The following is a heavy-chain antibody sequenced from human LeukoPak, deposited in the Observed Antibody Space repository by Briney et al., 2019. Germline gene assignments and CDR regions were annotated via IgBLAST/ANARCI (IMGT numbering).Heavy chain of an antibody. V-gene: IGHV3-20*04. Sequence: PGGSLRLSCAASGFTFDDYGMSWVRQAPGKGLEWVSGINWNGGSTGYADSVKGRFTISRDNAKNSLYLQMNSLRAEDTAVYYCASGGGSGWSFDYWGQGTLVTVSS. J-gene: IGHJ4*02. CDR1: GFTFDDYG. CDR2: INWNGGST. D-gene: IGHD6-19*01. CDR3: ASGGGSGWSFDY.